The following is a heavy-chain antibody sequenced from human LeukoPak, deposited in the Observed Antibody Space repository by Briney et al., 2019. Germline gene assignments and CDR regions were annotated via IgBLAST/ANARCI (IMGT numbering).Heavy chain of an antibody. D-gene: IGHD1-26*01. V-gene: IGHV3-30*18. J-gene: IGHJ4*02. CDR3: AKTTDEVGAVDY. CDR2: TSYEGSYK. Sequence: GGSLRLSCAASGFTFSSYGMHWVRQAPGKGLEWVAVTSYEGSYKYYADSVKGRFTISRDNSKNTLYLQMSSLTPEDTAVYYCAKTTDEVGAVDYWGQGTLVTVSS. CDR1: GFTFSSYG.